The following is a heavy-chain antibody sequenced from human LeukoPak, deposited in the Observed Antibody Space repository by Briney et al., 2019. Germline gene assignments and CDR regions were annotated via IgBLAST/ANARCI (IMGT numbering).Heavy chain of an antibody. D-gene: IGHD2-2*01. V-gene: IGHV3-13*04. J-gene: IGHJ4*02. CDR1: GFTSSAYD. CDR3: VRAAMPYIINGRRFDY. CDR2: SGTVGDT. Sequence: PRGSLRLSCAASGFTSSAYDMHWVRQITGGGLEWVSTSGTVGDTFYSDSVKGRFTISRENAKNSVHLQMNSLRVEGSAIYFCVRAAMPYIINGRRFDYWGQGTLVTVSS.